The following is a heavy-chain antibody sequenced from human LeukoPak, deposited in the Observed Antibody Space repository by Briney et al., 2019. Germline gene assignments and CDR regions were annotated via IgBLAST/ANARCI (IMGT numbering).Heavy chain of an antibody. J-gene: IGHJ4*02. Sequence: GGSLRLSCAASGFTFSSYSMSWVRQAPGKGLEWVANIKQDESEKYYVDSVKGRFTISRDNAKSSLYLQMNSLRAEDTAVYYCARALDSSSSRYQAFEEWGQGTLVTVSS. D-gene: IGHD2-2*01. CDR1: GFTFSSYS. CDR3: ARALDSSSSRYQAFEE. CDR2: IKQDESEK. V-gene: IGHV3-7*01.